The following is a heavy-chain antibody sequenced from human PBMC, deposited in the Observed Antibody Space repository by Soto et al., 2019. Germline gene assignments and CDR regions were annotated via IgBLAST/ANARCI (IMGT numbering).Heavy chain of an antibody. D-gene: IGHD1-26*01. CDR2: IIPILGIA. CDR3: AAGGHGAFDI. CDR1: GGTFSSYT. J-gene: IGHJ3*02. Sequence: QVQLVQSGAEVKKPGSSVKVSCKASGGTFSSYTISWVRQAPGQGLEWMGRIIPILGIATYDQKFQGRVTITADKPTNTAYMELNSLRSEDTAVYYCAAGGHGAFDIWGKGTMVSVSS. V-gene: IGHV1-69*02.